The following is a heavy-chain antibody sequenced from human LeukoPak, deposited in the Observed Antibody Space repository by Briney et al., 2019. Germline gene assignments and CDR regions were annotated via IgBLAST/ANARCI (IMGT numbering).Heavy chain of an antibody. V-gene: IGHV4-59*01. CDR1: GGSISSYY. J-gene: IGHJ4*02. CDR3: ATSQCGSDCYLAGDY. CDR2: IYYSGST. D-gene: IGHD2-21*02. Sequence: SGPGLVKPSETLSLTCTVSGGSISSYYWSWIRQPPGKGLEWIGYIYYSGSTNYNPSLKSRVTISVDTSKNQFSLNLNSVTAADTAVYYCATSQCGSDCYLAGDYWGQGTLVTVSS.